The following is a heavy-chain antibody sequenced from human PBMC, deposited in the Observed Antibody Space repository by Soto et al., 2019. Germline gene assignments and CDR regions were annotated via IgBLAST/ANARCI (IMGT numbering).Heavy chain of an antibody. CDR2: TYYRSKWYN. J-gene: IGHJ6*02. Sequence: SQTLSLTCALSGDSVSSNSAAWNWIRQSPSRGLEWLGRTYYRSKWYNDYAVSVKSRITINPDTSKNQFSLQLNSVTPEDTAVYYCARDRAYCGGDCYSGKYYYYGMDVWGQGTTVTVSS. CDR3: ARDRAYCGGDCYSGKYYYYGMDV. V-gene: IGHV6-1*01. CDR1: GDSVSSNSAA. D-gene: IGHD2-21*02.